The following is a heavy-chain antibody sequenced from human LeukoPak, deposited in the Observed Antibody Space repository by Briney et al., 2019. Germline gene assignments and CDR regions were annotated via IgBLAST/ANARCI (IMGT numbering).Heavy chain of an antibody. Sequence: SETLSLTCTVSVGSISTSNWWSWVRQPPEKGLEWIGEIYHSGSTSYNPSLKSRVTISVDKSKNQFSLKLNSVTAADTAVYYCARDRKYYYRSGSSGYYFYYMDAWGKGTTVTVSS. D-gene: IGHD3-10*01. CDR3: ARDRKYYYRSGSSGYYFYYMDA. CDR2: IYHSGST. V-gene: IGHV4-4*02. CDR1: VGSISTSNW. J-gene: IGHJ6*03.